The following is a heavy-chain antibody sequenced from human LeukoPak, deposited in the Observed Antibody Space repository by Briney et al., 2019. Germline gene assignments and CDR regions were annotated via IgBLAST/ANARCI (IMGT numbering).Heavy chain of an antibody. CDR2: IKQDGSEK. D-gene: IGHD2-2*01. CDR3: GGCVSCTQRYYYYYMDV. J-gene: IGHJ6*03. Sequence: GGSLRLSCTVSGYTFSSYWLSWVRQAPGKGLEWVANIKQDGSEKYYADSVKGRFTVSRDNARNSLFLQMNSPRDEDTAVYFCGGCVSCTQRYYYYYMDVWGRGTTVTVSS. CDR1: GYTFSSYW. V-gene: IGHV3-7*01.